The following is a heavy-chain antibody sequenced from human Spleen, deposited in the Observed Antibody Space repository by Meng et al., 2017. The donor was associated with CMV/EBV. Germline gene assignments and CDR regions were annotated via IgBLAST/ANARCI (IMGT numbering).Heavy chain of an antibody. V-gene: IGHV4-61*01. D-gene: IGHD2-2*01. CDR1: GGSVSSGSYY. CDR3: ARGGRYYCSSTSCRSYNWFDP. J-gene: IGHJ5*02. CDR2: MYYSGST. Sequence: SETLSLTCTVSGGSVSSGSYYWTWIRQPPGKGLEWIGYMYYSGSTNYNPSLKSRVTISVDTSKNQFSLKLSSVTAADTAVYYCARGGRYYCSSTSCRSYNWFDPWGQGTLVTVSS.